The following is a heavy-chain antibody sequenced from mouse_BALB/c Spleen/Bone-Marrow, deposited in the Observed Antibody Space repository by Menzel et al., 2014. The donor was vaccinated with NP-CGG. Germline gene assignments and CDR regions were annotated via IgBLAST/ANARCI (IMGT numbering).Heavy chain of an antibody. D-gene: IGHD3-1*01. CDR2: IYPGDGDT. J-gene: IGHJ4*01. CDR1: GYAFSSYW. CDR3: ARNSGAMDY. Sequence: QVQLKESGAELVRPGSSVKISCKAFGYAFSSYWMNWVKQRPGQGLEWIGQIYPGDGDTNYNGKFKGKATLTADKSSSTAYMQLSSLTSEDSAVYFCARNSGAMDYWGQGTSVTVSS. V-gene: IGHV1-80*01.